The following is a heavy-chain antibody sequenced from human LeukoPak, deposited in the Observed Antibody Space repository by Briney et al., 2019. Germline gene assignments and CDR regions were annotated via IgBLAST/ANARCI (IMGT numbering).Heavy chain of an antibody. D-gene: IGHD2-15*01. Sequence: GGSLRLSCAASGFTFSSYAMHWVRQAPGKGLEWVAVISYDGSNKYSADSVKGRFTISRDNSKNTLYLQMNSLRVEDTAVYYCAKGVAAHFDYWGQGTLVTVSS. CDR2: ISYDGSNK. V-gene: IGHV3-30*14. CDR3: AKGVAAHFDY. J-gene: IGHJ4*02. CDR1: GFTFSSYA.